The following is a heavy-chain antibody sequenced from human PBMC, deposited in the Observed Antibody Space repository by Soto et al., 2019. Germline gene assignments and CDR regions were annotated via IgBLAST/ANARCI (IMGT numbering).Heavy chain of an antibody. CDR1: GFTFSDYY. V-gene: IGHV3-11*01. J-gene: IGHJ3*02. Sequence: GGSLRLSCAASGFTFSDYYMSWIRQAPGKGLEWVSYISSSGSTIYYADSVKGRFTISRDNAKNSLYLQMNSLRAEDTAVYYCARDRAGVYSDAFDIWGQGTMVTVSS. CDR2: ISSSGSTI. CDR3: ARDRAGVYSDAFDI. D-gene: IGHD2-15*01.